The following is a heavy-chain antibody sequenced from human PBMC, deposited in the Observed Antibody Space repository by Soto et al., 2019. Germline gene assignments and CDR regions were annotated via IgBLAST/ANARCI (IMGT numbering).Heavy chain of an antibody. CDR2: ISGSGGST. Sequence: EVQLLESGGGLVQPGGSLRLSCAASGFTFSSYAMSWVRQAPGKGLEWVSAISGSGGSTYYADSVKGRFTISRDNSKNTLYLQMNSLRAEDTAVHYCAKDASYDILTGYLFIDYWGQGTLVTVSS. CDR1: GFTFSSYA. J-gene: IGHJ4*02. D-gene: IGHD3-9*01. V-gene: IGHV3-23*01. CDR3: AKDASYDILTGYLFIDY.